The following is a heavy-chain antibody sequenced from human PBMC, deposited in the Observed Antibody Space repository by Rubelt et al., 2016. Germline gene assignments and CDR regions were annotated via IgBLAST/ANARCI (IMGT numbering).Heavy chain of an antibody. CDR1: GFSFSSYW. J-gene: IGHJ4*02. D-gene: IGHD2-8*01. CDR3: VRVYHSLDDY. CDR2: IISDGSTT. V-gene: IGHV3-74*02. Sequence: EVQLVESGGGLVQPGGSLRLSCAASGFSFSSYWMHWVRQAPGKGLVWVSQIISDGSTTTYADSVKGRFTISRDNAKNTRYLQMNSLRVEETALYYCVRVYHSLDDYWGQGTLVTVSS.